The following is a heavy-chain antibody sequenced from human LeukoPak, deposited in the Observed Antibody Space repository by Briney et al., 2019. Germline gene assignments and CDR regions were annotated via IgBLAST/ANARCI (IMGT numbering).Heavy chain of an antibody. Sequence: ASVKVSSKASGYTFTGYGISWVRQAPGQGLEWIGWISANNGNTNYAQSLQGRDAMTTDTSTSTAYMELRSLRSDDTAVYYCARDARGYNFALDYWGQGSLVTVSS. V-gene: IGHV1-18*01. J-gene: IGHJ4*02. CDR2: ISANNGNT. D-gene: IGHD5-18*01. CDR3: ARDARGYNFALDY. CDR1: GYTFTGYG.